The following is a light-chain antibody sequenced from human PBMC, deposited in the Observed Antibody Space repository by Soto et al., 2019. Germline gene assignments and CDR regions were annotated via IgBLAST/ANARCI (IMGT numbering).Light chain of an antibody. CDR1: SSAFGAYKY. CDR3: SSYTTDTIV. J-gene: IGLJ1*01. Sequence: QSVLTQPASVSWSPGQSITISCTASSSAFGAYKYVSWYQQHPGKAPKLMIYEVTNRPSGVSNRFSGSKSGNTASLTISGLQAEDEADYYCSSYTTDTIVFGTGTKVTVL. CDR2: EVT. V-gene: IGLV2-14*01.